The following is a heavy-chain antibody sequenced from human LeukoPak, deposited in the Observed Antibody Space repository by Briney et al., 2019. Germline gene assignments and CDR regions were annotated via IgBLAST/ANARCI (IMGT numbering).Heavy chain of an antibody. V-gene: IGHV3-74*01. CDR2: INSDGSST. J-gene: IGHJ4*02. CDR1: GFTFSSYW. Sequence: PGGSLRLSCAASGFTFSSYWMHWVRQAPGKGLVWVSCINSDGSSTSYADSVKGRFTISRDNAKNTLYLQMNSLRAEDTAVYYCARVGYCSSTSCYRHSDYWGQGTLVTVSS. D-gene: IGHD2-2*01. CDR3: ARVGYCSSTSCYRHSDY.